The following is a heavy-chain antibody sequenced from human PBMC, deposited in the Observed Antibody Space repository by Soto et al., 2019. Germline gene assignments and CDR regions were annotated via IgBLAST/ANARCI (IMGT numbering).Heavy chain of an antibody. Sequence: TLSLTCTVSGGSISSGGYYWSWIRQHPGKGLEWIGYIYYSGSTYYNPSLKSRVTISVDTSRSQISLKVSSLTAADTAAYYCARGATVTQYDYWGQGTLVTVSS. CDR3: ARGATVTQYDY. J-gene: IGHJ4*02. D-gene: IGHD4-17*01. V-gene: IGHV4-31*03. CDR1: GGSISSGGYY. CDR2: IYYSGST.